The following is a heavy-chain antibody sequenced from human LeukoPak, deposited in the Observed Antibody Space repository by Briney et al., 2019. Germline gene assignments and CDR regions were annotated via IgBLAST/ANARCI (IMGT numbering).Heavy chain of an antibody. CDR3: AKRGVVIRVILVGFHKEAYYFDS. V-gene: IGHV3-23*01. CDR2: ISGSGGGT. J-gene: IGHJ4*02. Sequence: GGSLRLSCAVSGITLSNYGMSWVRQAPGKGLEWVAGISGSGGGTNYADSVKGRFTISRDNPKNTLYLRMNSLRAEDTAVYFCAKRGVVIRVILVGFHKEAYYFDSWGQGALVTVPS. D-gene: IGHD3-22*01. CDR1: GITLSNYG.